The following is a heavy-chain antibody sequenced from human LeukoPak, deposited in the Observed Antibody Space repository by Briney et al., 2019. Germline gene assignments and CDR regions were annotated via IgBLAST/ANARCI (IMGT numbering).Heavy chain of an antibody. CDR1: GFTFDDYG. D-gene: IGHD1-26*01. Sequence: PGGSLRLSCAASGFTFDDYGMNWVRQAPGEGLEWVSSINWNGGTTVYADSVKGRFTISRDNAKNSLYLQMNSLRAEDTALYYCARMRVVWDLDDAFDIWGRGTMVTVSS. J-gene: IGHJ3*02. CDR2: INWNGGTT. CDR3: ARMRVVWDLDDAFDI. V-gene: IGHV3-20*04.